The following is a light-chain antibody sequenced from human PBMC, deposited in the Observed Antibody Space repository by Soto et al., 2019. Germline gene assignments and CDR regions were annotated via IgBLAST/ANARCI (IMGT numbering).Light chain of an antibody. Sequence: DIQMTQSPSSLSASVGDSVTITCRASQRIGPYVKWYQQKPGKPPKLLISAATNLADGVPSRFGGSGSGTDFTLSVSSLQPEDFATYYCQQSYSLPVWTFGQGTKVEIK. J-gene: IGKJ1*01. CDR3: QQSYSLPVWT. CDR1: QRIGPY. V-gene: IGKV1-39*01. CDR2: AAT.